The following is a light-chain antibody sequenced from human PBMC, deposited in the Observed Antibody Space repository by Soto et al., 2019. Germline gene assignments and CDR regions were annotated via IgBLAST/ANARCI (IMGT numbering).Light chain of an antibody. J-gene: IGKJ2*01. CDR2: DAS. V-gene: IGKV1-5*01. CDR3: QQYTRYPYT. Sequence: DIQMTQSPSTLSASVGDRVSISCRASQSLDKWLAWYQQKPGEAPNLLVSDASNLESGVSSRFTGSGSGTEFTLTIISLQPDDFASYYCQQYTRYPYTFGQGTKLEIK. CDR1: QSLDKW.